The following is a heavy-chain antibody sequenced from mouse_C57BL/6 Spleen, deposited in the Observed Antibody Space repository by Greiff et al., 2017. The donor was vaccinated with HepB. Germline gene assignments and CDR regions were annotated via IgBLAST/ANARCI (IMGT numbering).Heavy chain of an antibody. Sequence: EVQLQESGPGLVKPSQSLSLTCSVTGYSITSGYYWNWIRQFPGNKLEWMGYISYDGSNNYNPSLKNLISITRDTSKNQFFLKLNSVTTEDTSTYYCASEKGWFSGYFDYWGQGTTLTVSS. CDR3: ASEKGWFSGYFDY. V-gene: IGHV3-6*01. CDR1: GYSITSGYY. J-gene: IGHJ2*01. D-gene: IGHD3-3*01. CDR2: ISYDGSN.